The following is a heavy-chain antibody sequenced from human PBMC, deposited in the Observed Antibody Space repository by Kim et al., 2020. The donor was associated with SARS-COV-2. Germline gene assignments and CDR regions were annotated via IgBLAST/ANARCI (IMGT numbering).Heavy chain of an antibody. V-gene: IGHV3-23*01. CDR2: IRAGGDRT. CDR1: GFNFVSYA. J-gene: IGHJ4*02. Sequence: GGSLRLSCAASGFNFVSYAMSWVRQAPGKGLEWVSAIRAGGDRTFYADAVKGRFTVSRDNSKNTLYLQMNTLRADDTAVYYCAREEGVGEIDFDYWGQGTQVTVSP. D-gene: IGHD3-16*01. CDR3: AREEGVGEIDFDY.